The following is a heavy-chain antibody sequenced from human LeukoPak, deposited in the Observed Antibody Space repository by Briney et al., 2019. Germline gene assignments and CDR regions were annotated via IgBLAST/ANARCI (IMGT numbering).Heavy chain of an antibody. V-gene: IGHV3-64D*06. CDR2: ITGSGGST. CDR3: VRDQRGGSSGYYDS. D-gene: IGHD3-22*01. CDR1: GFTFSTYF. J-gene: IGHJ4*02. Sequence: PGGSLRPSCSASGFTFSTYFMHWVRQAPGKGLECVSAITGSGGSTYYADSVKGRFTISRDNSKNTLYLQMSSLRAEDTAVYYCVRDQRGGSSGYYDSWGQGTLVTVSS.